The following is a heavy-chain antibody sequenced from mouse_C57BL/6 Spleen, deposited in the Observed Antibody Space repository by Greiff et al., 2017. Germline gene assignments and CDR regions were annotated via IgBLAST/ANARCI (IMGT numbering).Heavy chain of an antibody. J-gene: IGHJ1*03. CDR1: GFTFSDYY. D-gene: IGHD1-1*01. CDR3: ARFYYYGSSGYFDV. CDR2: INYDGSST. V-gene: IGHV5-16*01. Sequence: EVKLMESEGGLVQPGSSMKLSCTASGFTFSDYYMAWVRQVPEKGLEWVANINYDGSSTYYLDSLKSRFIISRDNAKNILYLQMSSLKSEDTATYYCARFYYYGSSGYFDVWGTGTTVTVSS.